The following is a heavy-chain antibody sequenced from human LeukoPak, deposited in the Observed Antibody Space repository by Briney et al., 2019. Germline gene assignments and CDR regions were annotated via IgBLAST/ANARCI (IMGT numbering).Heavy chain of an antibody. J-gene: IGHJ4*02. CDR3: ARGRKYYDILTGYYKGPYYFDY. D-gene: IGHD3-9*01. V-gene: IGHV1-8*01. Sequence: ASVKVSCKASGYTFTDYDLNWVRQATGQGVEWMGWMNPNSGNTGYAQKFQGRITMTRDTSISTAYMELSSLRSEDTAVYYCARGRKYYDILTGYYKGPYYFDYWGQGTLATVSS. CDR1: GYTFTDYD. CDR2: MNPNSGNT.